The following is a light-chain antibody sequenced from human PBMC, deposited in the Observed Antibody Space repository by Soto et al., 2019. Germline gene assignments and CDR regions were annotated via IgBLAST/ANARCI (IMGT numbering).Light chain of an antibody. V-gene: IGKV3-20*01. CDR3: QQFGSSLPIT. J-gene: IGKJ5*01. CDR2: GAS. CDR1: QTITSNF. Sequence: EIVLTQSPGTLSLSPGERATLSCRASQTITSNFLAWYQLKPAQAPRLLIYGASSRATGIPDRFTGSGSGPDFTLTITRLEPEDFAVYYCQQFGSSLPITFGQGTRLEIK.